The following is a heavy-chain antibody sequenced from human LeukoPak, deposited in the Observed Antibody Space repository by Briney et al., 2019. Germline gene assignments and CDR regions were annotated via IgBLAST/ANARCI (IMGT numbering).Heavy chain of an antibody. CDR2: IYYSGST. CDR3: ARHSRTSIAAAGTLSP. V-gene: IGHV4-39*01. Sequence: PSETLSLTCTVSGGSISSSSYYWGWIRQPPGRGLEWIGSIYYSGSTYYNPSLKSRVTISVDTSKNQFSLKLSSVTAADTAVYYCARHSRTSIAAAGTLSPWGQGTLVTVSS. D-gene: IGHD6-13*01. CDR1: GGSISSSSYY. J-gene: IGHJ5*02.